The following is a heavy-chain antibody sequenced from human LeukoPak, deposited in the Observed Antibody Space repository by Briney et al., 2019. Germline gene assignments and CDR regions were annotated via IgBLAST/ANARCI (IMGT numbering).Heavy chain of an antibody. CDR3: ARAVDYYDNSGYYYPIDL. D-gene: IGHD3-22*01. J-gene: IGHJ5*02. V-gene: IGHV1-18*01. CDR2: VSPYNGAT. CDR1: GYTFASYL. Sequence: VASVRVSCKASGYTFASYLITWVRQAPGQGLEWLGWVSPYNGATNYAQKFRGRVTLTTGTSTTTADMDLTNLRLDDTAIYYCARAVDYYDNSGYYYPIDLWGQGTLVTVSS.